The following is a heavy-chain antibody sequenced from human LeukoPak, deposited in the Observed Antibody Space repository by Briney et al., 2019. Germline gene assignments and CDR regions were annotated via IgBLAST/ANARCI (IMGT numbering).Heavy chain of an antibody. D-gene: IGHD6-19*01. CDR3: ARSPTYSSGWPFDY. J-gene: IGHJ4*02. V-gene: IGHV4-59*11. Sequence: SETLSLTCTVSGGSISSHHWSWIRQPPGKGLEWIGYIYYSGSTNYNPSLKSRFTISVDTSKNEFSLKLSSVTAADTAVYYCARSPTYSSGWPFDYWGQGTLVTVSS. CDR2: IYYSGST. CDR1: GGSISSHH.